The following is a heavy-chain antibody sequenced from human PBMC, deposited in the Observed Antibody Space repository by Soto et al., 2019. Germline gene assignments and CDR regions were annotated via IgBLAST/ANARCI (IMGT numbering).Heavy chain of an antibody. J-gene: IGHJ3*02. CDR2: IIPIFGTA. CDR3: AREHSEQWLVTRAFDI. CDR1: GGTFSSYA. D-gene: IGHD6-19*01. Sequence: GASVKVSCKASGGTFSSYAISWVRQAPGQGLEWMGGIIPIFGTANYAQKFQGRVTITADKSTSTAYMELSSLRSEDTAVYYCAREHSEQWLVTRAFDIWGQGTIVTVSS. V-gene: IGHV1-69*06.